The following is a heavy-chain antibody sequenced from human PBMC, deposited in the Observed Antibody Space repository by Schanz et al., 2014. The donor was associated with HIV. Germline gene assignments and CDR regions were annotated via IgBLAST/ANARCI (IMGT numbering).Heavy chain of an antibody. V-gene: IGHV1-69*01. CDR1: GDTFKSHG. J-gene: IGHJ6*02. D-gene: IGHD3-9*01. Sequence: QVQLVQSGAALRKPGTSVRVSCMVPGDTFKSHGFGWVRQAPGQGPEWMGGIIPIFDAANYAQKFQGRVTIIADESTSTAYMELSSLRSDDTAVYYCARESNPYDILTDLYGMDVWGQGTTVTVSS. CDR2: IIPIFDAA. CDR3: ARESNPYDILTDLYGMDV.